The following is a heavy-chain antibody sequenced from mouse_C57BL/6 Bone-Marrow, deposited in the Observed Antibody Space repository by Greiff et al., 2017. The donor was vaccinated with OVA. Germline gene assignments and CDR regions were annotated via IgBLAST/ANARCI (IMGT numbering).Heavy chain of an antibody. D-gene: IGHD1-1*01. Sequence: VQLQQPGAELVKPGASVKLSCKASGSTFTSYWMPWVKQRPGRGLEWIGRIDPNSGGTKYNEKFKSKATLTVDKPSSTAYMQLSSLTSEDSAVYYCASRGITTVPYWYFDVWGTGTTVTVSS. CDR2: IDPNSGGT. J-gene: IGHJ1*03. CDR3: ASRGITTVPYWYFDV. CDR1: GSTFTSYW. V-gene: IGHV1-72*01.